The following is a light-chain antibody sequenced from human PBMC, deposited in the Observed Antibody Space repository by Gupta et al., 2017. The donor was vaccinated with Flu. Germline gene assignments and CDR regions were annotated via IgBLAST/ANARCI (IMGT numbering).Light chain of an antibody. CDR3: QQYETYAWT. V-gene: IGKV1-5*03. Sequence: PPTLSASVGDRVTITCRASQSISGWLAWYQQIPGKAPKLLIYKASTLESGVPSRFSGSGSGTEFTLTISSLQPDDFAIYYCQQYETYAWTFGQGTKVEIK. J-gene: IGKJ1*01. CDR1: QSISGW. CDR2: KAS.